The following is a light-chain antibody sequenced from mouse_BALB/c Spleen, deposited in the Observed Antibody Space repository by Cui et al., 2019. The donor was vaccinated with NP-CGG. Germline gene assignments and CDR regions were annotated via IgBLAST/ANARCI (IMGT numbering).Light chain of an antibody. CDR2: GTN. J-gene: IGLJ1*01. CDR3: VLWYSNHWV. V-gene: IGLV1*01. Sequence: PVVTHESALTTSPGETVTLTCRSSTGAVTTSNYANWVQEKPDHLFTGLIGGTNNRAPGVPARFSGSLIGDKAALTITGAQTEDEAIYFCVLWYSNHWVFGGGTKLTVL. CDR1: TGAVTTSNY.